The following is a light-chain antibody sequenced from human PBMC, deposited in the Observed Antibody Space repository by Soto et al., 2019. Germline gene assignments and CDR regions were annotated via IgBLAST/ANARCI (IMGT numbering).Light chain of an antibody. CDR1: SSNLGNNY. Sequence: QSVLTQPPSVSAAPGQKVTISCSGSSSNLGNNYVSWYQQLPGTAPKLLIYENSKRPSGIPDRFSGSKSGTSATLGITGLQTGDEADYYCGTWDSILSAVVFGGGTKLTVL. CDR3: GTWDSILSAVV. J-gene: IGLJ2*01. CDR2: ENS. V-gene: IGLV1-51*02.